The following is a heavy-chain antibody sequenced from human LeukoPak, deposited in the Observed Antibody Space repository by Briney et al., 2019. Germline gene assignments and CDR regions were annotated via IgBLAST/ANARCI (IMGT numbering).Heavy chain of an antibody. J-gene: IGHJ4*02. D-gene: IGHD4-17*01. CDR2: FSADNGNR. CDR3: ARARSDFGDFSMCDY. CDR1: GYTFTKYG. Sequence: ASVKVSCKASGYTFTKYGITWVRQAPGQGLDWMGWFSADNGNRNYAHKVQDRVTLTTDTSTSTAYMDLTSLRLDDTAVYYCARARSDFGDFSMCDYWGQGTLVTVSS. V-gene: IGHV1-18*01.